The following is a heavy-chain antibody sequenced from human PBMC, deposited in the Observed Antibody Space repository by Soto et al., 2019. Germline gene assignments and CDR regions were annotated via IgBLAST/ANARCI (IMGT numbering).Heavy chain of an antibody. J-gene: IGHJ6*02. CDR3: AKSALEYCSSTSCYRGGYYYYGMDV. CDR2: ISGSGGST. CDR1: GFTFSSYA. D-gene: IGHD2-2*02. Sequence: PVGSLRLSCAASGFTFSSYAMSWVRQAPGKGLEWVSAISGSGGSTYYADSVKGRFTISRDNSKNTLYLQMNSLRAEDTAVYYCAKSALEYCSSTSCYRGGYYYYGMDVWGQGTTVTVSS. V-gene: IGHV3-23*01.